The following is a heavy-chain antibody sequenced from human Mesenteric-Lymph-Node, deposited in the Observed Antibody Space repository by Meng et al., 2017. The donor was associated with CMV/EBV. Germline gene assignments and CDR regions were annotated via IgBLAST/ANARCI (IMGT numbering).Heavy chain of an antibody. Sequence: SLKISCATSGFTFDDYALHWVRQAPGKGLEWVSGISWNRDKIGYADSVKGRFTISRDNSKNTLYLQMNSLRTEDTAVYYCAKSYSGSWPSFDYWGQGTLVTVSS. V-gene: IGHV3-9*01. CDR3: AKSYSGSWPSFDY. J-gene: IGHJ4*02. CDR1: GFTFDDYA. CDR2: ISWNRDKI. D-gene: IGHD1-26*01.